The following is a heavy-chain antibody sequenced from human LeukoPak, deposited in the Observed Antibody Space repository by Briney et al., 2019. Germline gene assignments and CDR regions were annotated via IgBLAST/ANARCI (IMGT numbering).Heavy chain of an antibody. D-gene: IGHD2-15*01. CDR1: GFTFTNYW. J-gene: IGHJ3*01. Sequence: QTGGSLRLSCAASGFTFTNYWMSWVRQAPGKGLEWVGNINQDGSEENYVDSVRGRFTISRDNAKNSVYLQMNGLSAEDTAVYYCARDSHSYEDNSPVWGQGTMVTVSS. CDR3: ARDSHSYEDNSPV. V-gene: IGHV3-7*01. CDR2: INQDGSEE.